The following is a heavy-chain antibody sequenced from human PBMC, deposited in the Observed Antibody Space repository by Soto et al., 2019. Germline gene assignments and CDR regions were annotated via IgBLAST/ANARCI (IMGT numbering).Heavy chain of an antibody. D-gene: IGHD3-22*01. CDR1: GFTFSSYA. CDR3: AKTGSSGYYPLYYFDY. Sequence: GGSLRLSCAASGFTFSSYAMSWVRQAPGKGLEWVSAISGSGGSTYYADSVKGRFTISRDNSKNTLYLQMNSLRAEDTAVYYCAKTGSSGYYPLYYFDYWGQGTLVTVSS. J-gene: IGHJ4*02. V-gene: IGHV3-23*01. CDR2: ISGSGGST.